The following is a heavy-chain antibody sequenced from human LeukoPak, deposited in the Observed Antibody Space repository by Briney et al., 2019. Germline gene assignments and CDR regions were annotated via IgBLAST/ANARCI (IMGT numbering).Heavy chain of an antibody. J-gene: IGHJ4*02. V-gene: IGHV3-74*01. CDR2: ISSDGSTT. D-gene: IGHD5-24*01. CDR3: ARNGYNGAFDY. Sequence: PGGSLRLSCAASGFTFSSYWMHWVRQAPGKGLVWVSRISSDGSTTSYADSVKGRFTISRDNAKNTLYLQMSSLRAKDTAVYYCARNGYNGAFDYWGQGTLVTVSS. CDR1: GFTFSSYW.